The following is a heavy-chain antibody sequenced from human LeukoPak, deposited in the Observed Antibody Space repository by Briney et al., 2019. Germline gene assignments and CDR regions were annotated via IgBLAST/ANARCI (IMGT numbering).Heavy chain of an antibody. CDR1: GFTFSSYS. J-gene: IGHJ6*02. Sequence: GGSLRLSCAASGFTFSSYSMSWVRQAPGKGLEWVSSISSSSSYIYYADSVKGRFTISRDNAKNSLYLQMNSLRAEDTAVYYCARDLRPSIAALFGYYGMDVWGQGTTVTVSS. V-gene: IGHV3-21*01. CDR3: ARDLRPSIAALFGYYGMDV. CDR2: ISSSSSYI. D-gene: IGHD6-6*01.